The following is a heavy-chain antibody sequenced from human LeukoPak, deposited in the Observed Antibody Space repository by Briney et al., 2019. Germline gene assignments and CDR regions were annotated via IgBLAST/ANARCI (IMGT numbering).Heavy chain of an antibody. D-gene: IGHD3-3*01. Sequence: SETLSLTCTVSGGSISSGGYYWSWIRQHPGKGLEWIGYIYYSGSTYYNPSLKSRVTISVGTSKNQFSLKLSSVTAADTAVYYCARAPYDFWSAIDYYFDYWGQGTLVTVSS. J-gene: IGHJ4*02. CDR1: GGSISSGGYY. CDR2: IYYSGST. CDR3: ARAPYDFWSAIDYYFDY. V-gene: IGHV4-31*03.